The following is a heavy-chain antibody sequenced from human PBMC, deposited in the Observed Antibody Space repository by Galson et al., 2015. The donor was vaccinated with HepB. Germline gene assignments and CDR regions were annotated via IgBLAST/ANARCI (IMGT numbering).Heavy chain of an antibody. CDR3: ARAPGMRHGFEI. CDR1: GFTFTTYG. J-gene: IGHJ3*02. CDR2: IWCDGSNK. V-gene: IGHV3-33*01. Sequence: SLRLSCAASGFTFTTYGMDWVRQAPGKGLEWEAVIWCDGSNKHYADSVKGRFTISRDNSRNTLYLQMNSLRGEDTALFYCARAPGMRHGFEIWGQGTIVTVSS.